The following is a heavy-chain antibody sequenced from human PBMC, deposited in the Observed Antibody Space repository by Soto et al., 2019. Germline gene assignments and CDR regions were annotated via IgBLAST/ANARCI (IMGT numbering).Heavy chain of an antibody. V-gene: IGHV3-30-3*01. J-gene: IGHJ4*02. CDR2: ISNAGLNI. Sequence: GGSLRLSCSASGFTFSAYTMHWVRQAPGKGLECVAAISNAGLNIHFADSVKGRFTISRDNSKNTLYLQMNSLRAEDTAVYYCARDHCGGDCYSEPYFDFWGRGSQVTVSS. CDR3: ARDHCGGDCYSEPYFDF. D-gene: IGHD2-21*02. CDR1: GFTFSAYT.